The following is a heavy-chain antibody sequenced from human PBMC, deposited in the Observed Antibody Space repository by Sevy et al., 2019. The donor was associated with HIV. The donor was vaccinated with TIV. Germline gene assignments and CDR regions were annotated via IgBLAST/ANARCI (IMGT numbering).Heavy chain of an antibody. J-gene: IGHJ4*02. CDR2: IGYDGSNK. CDR3: ARDPRMYGDYLLAYFDY. D-gene: IGHD2-8*01. V-gene: IGHV3-33*01. CDR1: GFTPSTYG. Sequence: GGFLRLSCAASGFTPSTYGMHWVRQAPGKGLEWVAVIGYDGSNKYYADSVKGRFTISRDNSKNTLFLQMDSLRAEDTDVYYCARDPRMYGDYLLAYFDYWGQGTLVTVSS.